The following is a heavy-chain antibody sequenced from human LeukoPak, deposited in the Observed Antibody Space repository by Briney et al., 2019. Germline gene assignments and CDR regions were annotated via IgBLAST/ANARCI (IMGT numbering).Heavy chain of an antibody. CDR1: GGSFSSGSYY. CDR3: ARSPGDPIYYYYYGMDV. CDR2: IYYSGST. D-gene: IGHD7-27*01. J-gene: IGHJ6*02. V-gene: IGHV4-61*01. Sequence: SETLSLTCTVSGGSFSSGSYYWSWIRQPPGKGLEWIGYIYYSGSTNYNPSLKSRVTISVDTSKNQFSLKLSSVTAADTAVYYCARSPGDPIYYYYYGMDVWGQGTTVTVSS.